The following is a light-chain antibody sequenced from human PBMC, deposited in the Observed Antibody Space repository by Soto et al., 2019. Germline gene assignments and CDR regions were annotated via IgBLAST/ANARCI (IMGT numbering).Light chain of an antibody. CDR1: QSFSNW. Sequence: DIQMTQSPSTLSSSLGDTVTITCRASQSFSNWLACYQQKPGKAPNFLIYKASTFESGGPTRFSGSGCGNDFTLTISILQPDDSANYYCQQYNSYSWTFGQGTKVEIK. V-gene: IGKV1-5*03. CDR2: KAS. CDR3: QQYNSYSWT. J-gene: IGKJ1*01.